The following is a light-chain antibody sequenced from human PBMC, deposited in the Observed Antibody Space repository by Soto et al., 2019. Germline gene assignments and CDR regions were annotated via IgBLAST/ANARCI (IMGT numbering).Light chain of an antibody. Sequence: EIVLTQSPVTLSLSPGERVTLSCRASQSLSSGYLAWYQQKFGQAPRLLIYDASRRATGIPERFSGSGSGTDFTLTINRLEPEDFAVYYCQQYGSSPTFGLGTKVDIK. V-gene: IGKV3-20*01. CDR3: QQYGSSPT. CDR2: DAS. J-gene: IGKJ1*01. CDR1: QSLSSGY.